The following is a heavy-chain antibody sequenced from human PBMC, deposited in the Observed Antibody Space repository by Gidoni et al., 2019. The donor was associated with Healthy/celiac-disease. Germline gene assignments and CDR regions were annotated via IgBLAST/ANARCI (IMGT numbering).Heavy chain of an antibody. D-gene: IGHD2-2*01. CDR2: IYWNDDK. CDR3: AQAIRGYCSSTSCIGWFDP. CDR1: GFSPSTSGVG. J-gene: IGHJ5*02. V-gene: IGHV2-5*01. Sequence: QITLKESGPTLVKPTQTLTLTCTFSGFSPSTSGVGVGWIRQPPGKALEWLALIYWNDDKRYSPSLKSRLTITKDTSKNQVVLTMTNMDPVDTATYYCAQAIRGYCSSTSCIGWFDPWGQGTLVTVSS.